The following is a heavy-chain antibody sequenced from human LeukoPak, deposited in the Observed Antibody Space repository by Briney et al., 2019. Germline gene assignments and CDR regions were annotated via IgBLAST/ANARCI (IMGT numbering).Heavy chain of an antibody. V-gene: IGHV3-21*01. CDR3: ARLPVVPAAHVDY. CDR1: GFTFSSYS. Sequence: PGGSLRLSCAASGFTFSSYSMNWVRQAPGMGLEWVSSISSSSSSYIYYADSVKGRFTISRDNAKNSLYLQMNSLRAEDTAVYYCARLPVVPAAHVDYWGQGTLVTVSS. CDR2: ISSSSSSYI. J-gene: IGHJ4*02. D-gene: IGHD2-2*01.